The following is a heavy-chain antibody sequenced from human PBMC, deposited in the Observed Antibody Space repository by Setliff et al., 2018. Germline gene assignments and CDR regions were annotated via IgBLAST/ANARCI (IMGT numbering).Heavy chain of an antibody. CDR2: IIPILGIA. CDR1: GGTFSSYA. Sequence: GASVKVSCKASGGTFSSYAISWVRQAPGQGLEWMGGIIPILGIANYAQKFQGRVTITADESTSTAYMELSSLRSEDTAVYYCASDPYYYDSGGYGSPHYWGQGTLVTVSS. J-gene: IGHJ4*02. D-gene: IGHD3-22*01. V-gene: IGHV1-69*10. CDR3: ASDPYYYDSGGYGSPHY.